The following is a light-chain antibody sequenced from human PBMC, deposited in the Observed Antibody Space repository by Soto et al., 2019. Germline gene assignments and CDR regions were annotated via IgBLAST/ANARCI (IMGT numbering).Light chain of an antibody. J-gene: IGKJ1*01. CDR3: QQYNSKT. V-gene: IGKV1-5*01. Sequence: DIQMTQSPSTLSASVGDRVTITCRASQSISSWSAWYQQKPGKAPKLLIYDASSLESGVPSRFSGSGSGTEFTLTISSLQPDDFATYYCQQYNSKTFGQGTKVDIK. CDR1: QSISSW. CDR2: DAS.